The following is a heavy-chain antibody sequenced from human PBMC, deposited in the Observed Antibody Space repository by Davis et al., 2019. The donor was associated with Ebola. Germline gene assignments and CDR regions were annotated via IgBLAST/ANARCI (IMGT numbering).Heavy chain of an antibody. CDR2: INPNSGGT. CDR1: GYTFTGYY. V-gene: IGHV1-2*02. J-gene: IGHJ6*03. D-gene: IGHD5-24*01. CDR3: ARSLATRGANNYYYYMDV. Sequence: ASVKVSCKTSGYTFTGYYMHWVRQAPEQGLEWMGWINPNSGGTNYAEKFQGRVTMTRDTSISTAYMELSRLTSDDTAVYYCARSLATRGANNYYYYMDVWGKGTTVTASS.